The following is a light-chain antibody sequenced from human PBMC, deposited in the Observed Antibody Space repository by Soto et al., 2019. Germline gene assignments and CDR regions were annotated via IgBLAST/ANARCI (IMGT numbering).Light chain of an antibody. J-gene: IGKJ1*01. Sequence: MTQSPATVSGSVGDRVTITCRASQTISSWLAWYQQKPGKAPKLLIYDASSLESGVPSRFSGSGSGTEFTLTISSLQPDDFATYYCQQYNSYSPTFGQGTKVDIK. CDR3: QQYNSYSPT. CDR1: QTISSW. V-gene: IGKV1-5*01. CDR2: DAS.